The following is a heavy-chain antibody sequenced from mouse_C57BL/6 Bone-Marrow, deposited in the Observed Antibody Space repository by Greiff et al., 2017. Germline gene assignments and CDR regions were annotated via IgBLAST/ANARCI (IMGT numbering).Heavy chain of an antibody. CDR1: GFNIQDYY. V-gene: IGHV14-1*01. D-gene: IGHD4-1*01. Sequence: DVQLVESGAELVRPGASVTLSCTASGFNIQDYYMHWVKQRPEQGLESIGRIDPEDGDTEYAPKFQGKATMTADTSSNTAYLQLSSLTSEDTAVYYCTTRNWDSFAYWGQGTLVTVSA. J-gene: IGHJ3*01. CDR2: IDPEDGDT. CDR3: TTRNWDSFAY.